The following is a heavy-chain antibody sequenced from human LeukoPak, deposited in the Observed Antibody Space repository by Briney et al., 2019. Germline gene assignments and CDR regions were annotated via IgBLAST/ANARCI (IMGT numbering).Heavy chain of an antibody. D-gene: IGHD3-16*01. CDR1: GGSFSGYF. J-gene: IGHJ4*02. V-gene: IGHV4-34*01. CDR2: IGQDGSA. Sequence: KPSETLSLTCAVYGGSFSGYFCSWIRQPPGKGLEWIGEIGQDGSASSNPSLKGRVTISVDTSKNQCSLKLTSLTAADTAVYYCARGSVGDRLGHWGQGTLVTVSS. CDR3: ARGSVGDRLGH.